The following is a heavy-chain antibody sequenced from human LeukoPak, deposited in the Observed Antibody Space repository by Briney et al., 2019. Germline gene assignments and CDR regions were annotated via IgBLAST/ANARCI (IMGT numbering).Heavy chain of an antibody. CDR1: GLTFRMYG. V-gene: IGHV3-30*18. J-gene: IGHJ4*02. CDR2: ISHDGRND. CDR3: AKDYRTGDLWSGNLGD. Sequence: PGRSLRLSCGGSGLTFRMYGIHWVRQAPGKGLEWVALISHDGRNDKYAEDVKGRFAISRDNAKNTAYLQMNSLRPDDTAVYYCAKDYRTGDLWSGNLGDWGQGTLVIVS. D-gene: IGHD3-3*01.